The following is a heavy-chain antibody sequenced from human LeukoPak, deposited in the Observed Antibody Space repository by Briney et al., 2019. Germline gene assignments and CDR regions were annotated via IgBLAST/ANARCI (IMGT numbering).Heavy chain of an antibody. V-gene: IGHV4-34*01. CDR1: GGSFSGYY. Sequence: SETLSLTCAVYGGSFSGYYWSWIRQPPGKGLEWIGEINHSGSTNYSPSLKSRVTISVDTSKNQFSLKLSSVTAADTAVHYCARGDSSSWSYYFDYWGQGTLVTVSS. J-gene: IGHJ4*02. CDR2: INHSGST. D-gene: IGHD6-13*01. CDR3: ARGDSSSWSYYFDY.